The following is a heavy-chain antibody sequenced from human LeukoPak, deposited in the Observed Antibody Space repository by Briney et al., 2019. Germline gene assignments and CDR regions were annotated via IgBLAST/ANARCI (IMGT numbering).Heavy chain of an antibody. J-gene: IGHJ4*02. CDR3: ARDSTTVTPY. CDR2: TSSSSSYI. V-gene: IGHV3-21*01. D-gene: IGHD4-17*01. Sequence: GGSLRLSCAASGFTFSSYNMNWARQAPGKGLEWVSSTSSSSSYIYYADSVKGRFTISRDNAKNSLYLQMNSLRAEDTAVYYCARDSTTVTPYWGQGTLVTVSS. CDR1: GFTFSSYN.